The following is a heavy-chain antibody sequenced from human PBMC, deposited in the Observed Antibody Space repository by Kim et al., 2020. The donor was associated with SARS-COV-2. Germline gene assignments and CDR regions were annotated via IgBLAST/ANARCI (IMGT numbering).Heavy chain of an antibody. CDR1: GYTFTSYY. CDR3: AKTIGGGLEDAGFDH. D-gene: IGHD3-16*01. V-gene: IGHV1-8*02. J-gene: IGHJ2*01. Sequence: ASVKVSCKASGYTFTSYYINWVRQAAGQGLEWMGWMDPVSGSTGYAQKVQGRVTMTRDTSISTAYMELSSLRYEDTAVYFCAKTIGGGLEDAGFDHWGRG. CDR2: MDPVSGST.